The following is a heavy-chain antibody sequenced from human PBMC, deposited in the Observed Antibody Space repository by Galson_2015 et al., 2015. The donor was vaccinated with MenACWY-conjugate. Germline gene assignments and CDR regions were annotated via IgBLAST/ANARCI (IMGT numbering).Heavy chain of an antibody. V-gene: IGHV4-59*01. CDR2: IYYSGST. J-gene: IGHJ4*02. Sequence: ETLSLTCTVSGGSISGYYWTWIRQPPGKGLQWIGYIYYSGSTNYNPSLESRVSISVDMSKNQFSLKLSSVTAADTAVYYCAEGHNGYDWGRFDYWGQGTLVTVSS. D-gene: IGHD3-16*01. CDR1: GGSISGYY. CDR3: AEGHNGYDWGRFDY.